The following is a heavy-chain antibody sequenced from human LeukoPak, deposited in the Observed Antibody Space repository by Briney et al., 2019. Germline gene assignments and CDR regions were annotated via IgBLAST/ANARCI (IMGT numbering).Heavy chain of an antibody. Sequence: GRSLRLSCAASGFTFDDYAVHWVRQAPGKGLEWVSGISWNSGSIGYADSVKGRFTISRDNAKTSLYLQMNGLRAEDTALYYCAKGSGPLAAAVPDAFDVWGQGTMVTVSS. J-gene: IGHJ3*01. D-gene: IGHD6-13*01. V-gene: IGHV3-9*01. CDR1: GFTFDDYA. CDR2: ISWNSGSI. CDR3: AKGSGPLAAAVPDAFDV.